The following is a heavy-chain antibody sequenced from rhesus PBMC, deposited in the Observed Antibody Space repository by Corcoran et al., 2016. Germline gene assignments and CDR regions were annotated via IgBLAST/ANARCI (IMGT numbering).Heavy chain of an antibody. J-gene: IGHJ6*01. Sequence: QVQLQESGPGLVKPSETLSLTCAVSGASISSYWWNWIRQPPGEGLAWIGEIYGNRGSNHYNPARKRRVTISQDAAKIPYSLKLSSVTAADTAVYYCAIAPYDSGYYKIYYGLDSWGQGVVVTVSS. CDR3: AIAPYDSGYYKIYYGLDS. CDR2: IYGNRGSN. D-gene: IGHD3-28*01. V-gene: IGHV4-80*01. CDR1: GASISSYW.